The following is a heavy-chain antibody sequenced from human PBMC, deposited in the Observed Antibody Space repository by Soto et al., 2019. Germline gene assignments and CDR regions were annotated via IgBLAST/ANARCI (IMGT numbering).Heavy chain of an antibody. CDR1: GYTFTSYG. CDR2: ISAYNGNT. V-gene: IGHV1-18*01. D-gene: IGHD1-26*01. J-gene: IGHJ6*02. CDR3: ARVPVGSGIYYLIGDYYYFGMDV. Sequence: ASVKVSCKASGYTFTSYGISWVRQAPGQGLEWMGWISAYNGNTNYAQKLQGRVTMTIDTSTSTAYMELRSLRSDDTAVYYCARVPVGSGIYYLIGDYYYFGMDVWGQGTTVTVS.